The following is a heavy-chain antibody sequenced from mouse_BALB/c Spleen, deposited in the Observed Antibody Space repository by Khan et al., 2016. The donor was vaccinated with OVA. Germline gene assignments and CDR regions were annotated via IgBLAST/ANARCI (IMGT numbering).Heavy chain of an antibody. CDR2: IWSGEG. CDR1: GFSLTYYG. D-gene: IGHD2-4*01. J-gene: IGHJ3*01. CDR3: ARNYDYDEGLAY. V-gene: IGHV2-2*02. Sequence: QVQLKQSGPGLVQPSQSLSITCTVSGFSLTYYGVHWVRQSPGKGLEWLGVIWSGEGKTIMQLFISRLNISKDNSKSQAFFKMNSLQVNDTAIYYCARNYDYDEGLAYWGQGTLVTVSA.